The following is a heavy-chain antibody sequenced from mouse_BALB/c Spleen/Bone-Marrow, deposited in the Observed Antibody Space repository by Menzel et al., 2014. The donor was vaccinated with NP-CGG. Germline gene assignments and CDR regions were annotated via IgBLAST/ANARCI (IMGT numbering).Heavy chain of an antibody. Sequence: VQFQQSGAELARPGASVKLSCKASGYTFTSYWMQWVKQRPGQGLEWIGAIYPGDGDTRYTQKFKGKVTLTADKSSSTAYMQLSSLASEDSAVYYCARSYYGNWYFDVWGAGTTVTVSS. CDR3: ARSYYGNWYFDV. CDR1: GYTFTSYW. CDR2: IYPGDGDT. J-gene: IGHJ1*01. V-gene: IGHV1-87*01. D-gene: IGHD2-10*01.